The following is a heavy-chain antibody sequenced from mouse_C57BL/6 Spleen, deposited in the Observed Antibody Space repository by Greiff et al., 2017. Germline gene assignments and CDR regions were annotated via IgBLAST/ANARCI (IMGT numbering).Heavy chain of an antibody. V-gene: IGHV5-9-1*02. Sequence: EVQGVESGEGLVKPGGSLKLSCAASGFTFSSYAMSWVRQTPEKRLEWVAYISSGGDYTHYADTVKGRCTISRDNARNTRYLQMSSLKSEDTDMYYCTREGCYGSPFYYWGQGTTLTVSS. CDR1: GFTFSSYA. D-gene: IGHD1-1*01. J-gene: IGHJ2*01. CDR2: ISSGGDYT. CDR3: TREGCYGSPFYY.